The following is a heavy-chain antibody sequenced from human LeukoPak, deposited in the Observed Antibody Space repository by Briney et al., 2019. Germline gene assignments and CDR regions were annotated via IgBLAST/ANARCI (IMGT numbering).Heavy chain of an antibody. CDR3: ARGRVLLWFGESVGYFDY. V-gene: IGHV1-18*01. Sequence: RASVKVSCKASGYTFTSYGISWVRPAPGQGLEWMGWISAYNGNTNYAQKLQGRVTMTTDTSTSTAYMELRSLRSDDTAVYYCARGRVLLWFGESVGYFDYWGQGTLVTVSS. CDR1: GYTFTSYG. J-gene: IGHJ4*02. D-gene: IGHD3-10*01. CDR2: ISAYNGNT.